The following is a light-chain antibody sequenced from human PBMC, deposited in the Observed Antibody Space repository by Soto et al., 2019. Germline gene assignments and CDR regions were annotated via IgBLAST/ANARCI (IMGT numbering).Light chain of an antibody. V-gene: IGKV1-39*01. CDR3: KQSYSTPWT. J-gene: IGKJ1*01. CDR1: QTISNY. CDR2: TAS. Sequence: DIQMTQSPSSLSASIGDRVTITCRASQTISNYLDWYQQKSGKAPNVLISTASTLQSGVPPRFSGSASGADFTLTISSLQPENFATYYGKQSYSTPWTFGQGTKVDI.